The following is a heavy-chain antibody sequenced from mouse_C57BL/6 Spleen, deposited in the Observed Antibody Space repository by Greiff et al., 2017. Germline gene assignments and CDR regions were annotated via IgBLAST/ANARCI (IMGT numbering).Heavy chain of an antibody. J-gene: IGHJ2*01. CDR1: GYTFTDYY. Sequence: QVQLQQSGAELVRPGASVKLSCKASGYTFTDYYINWVKQRPGQGLEWIARIYPGSGNTYYNEKFKGKATLTAEKSSSTAYMQLSSLTSEDSAVYFCARGVDYYGSSYYFDYWGQGTTLTVSS. CDR2: IYPGSGNT. D-gene: IGHD1-1*01. CDR3: ARGVDYYGSSYYFDY. V-gene: IGHV1-76*01.